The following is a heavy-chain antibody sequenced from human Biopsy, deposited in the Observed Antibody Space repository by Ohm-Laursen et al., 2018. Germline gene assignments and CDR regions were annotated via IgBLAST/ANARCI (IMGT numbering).Heavy chain of an antibody. Sequence: SVKVSCKVSGGPSSNYAFSWVRQAPGQGLEWVGRIVPVLGHLNYAQRFQGRVSVTADKSTSYVFMELSRLTSGDTAVYYCAADADGYYTEFDYWGPGTLVTVS. CDR2: IVPVLGHL. V-gene: IGHV1-69*04. CDR1: GGPSSNYA. J-gene: IGHJ4*02. D-gene: IGHD3-3*01. CDR3: AADADGYYTEFDY.